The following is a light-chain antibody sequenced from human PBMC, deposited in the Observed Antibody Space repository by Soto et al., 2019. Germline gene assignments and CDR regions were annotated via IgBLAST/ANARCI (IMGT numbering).Light chain of an antibody. J-gene: IGKJ1*01. CDR2: GAS. V-gene: IGKV3-15*01. Sequence: EIVMTQSPATLSVSPGERATLSCRASQSVRSYLAWYQQKPGQAPRLLIYGASTRATGIPARFSGSGSEAEFTLTISSLQSEDFAVYYCQQYNNWPPGTFGQGTKVEIK. CDR1: QSVRSY. CDR3: QQYNNWPPGT.